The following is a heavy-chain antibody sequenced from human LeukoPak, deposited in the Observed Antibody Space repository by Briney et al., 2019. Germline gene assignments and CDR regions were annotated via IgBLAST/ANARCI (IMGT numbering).Heavy chain of an antibody. CDR1: GGSINSSYYY. CDR3: ARDLGSMDYPDSTGYYIPDGLDI. CDR2: IYYSGST. D-gene: IGHD3-22*01. V-gene: IGHV4-39*07. Sequence: SETLSLTCTVSGGSINSSYYYWGWIRQPPGKGLEWIGSIYYSGSTYYNPSLKSRVTISVDTSKNQFSLKLSSVTDADTAVYYCARDLGSMDYPDSTGYYIPDGLDIWGQGTTVTVSP. J-gene: IGHJ3*02.